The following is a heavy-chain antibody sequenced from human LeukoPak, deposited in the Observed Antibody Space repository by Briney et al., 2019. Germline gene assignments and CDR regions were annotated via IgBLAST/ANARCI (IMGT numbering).Heavy chain of an antibody. CDR1: GGSFSGYY. J-gene: IGHJ4*02. CDR3: ARESIAACWAFDY. V-gene: IGHV4-34*01. CDR2: INHSGST. D-gene: IGHD6-6*01. Sequence: SETLSLTCAVYGGSFSGYYWSWIRQPPGKGLEWIGEINHSGSTNYNPSLKSRVTISVDTSKNQFSLKLSSVTAADTAVYYCARESIAACWAFDYWGQGTLVTVSS.